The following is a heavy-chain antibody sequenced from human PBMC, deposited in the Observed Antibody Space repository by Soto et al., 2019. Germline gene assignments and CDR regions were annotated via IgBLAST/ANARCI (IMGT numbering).Heavy chain of an antibody. CDR2: ISAYNGET. D-gene: IGHD1-26*01. CDR1: GYTFSNYG. V-gene: IGHV1-18*01. CDR3: ARASGTGVGTTSY. Sequence: ASVNVSCKASGYTFSNYGISWMRQVPGQGLEWMGWISAYNGETKYAQKFQGRVSMTTDTSTNTAYMELGSLRSDDTAVYYCARASGTGVGTTSYWGQGTLVTVSS. J-gene: IGHJ4*02.